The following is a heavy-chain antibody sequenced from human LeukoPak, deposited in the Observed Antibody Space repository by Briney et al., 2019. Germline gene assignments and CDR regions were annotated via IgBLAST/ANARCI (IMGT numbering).Heavy chain of an antibody. V-gene: IGHV3-33*08. J-gene: IGHJ4*02. CDR3: ARGGEYSNSWYREGDFDY. CDR1: GFTFSIHG. D-gene: IGHD6-13*01. Sequence: GGSLRLSCAASGFTFSIHGMNWVRQTPGKGLEWAAAIWYDGSNKYYADSVKGRFTISRDNSKNTLYLQMNSLSAEDTAVYYCARGGEYSNSWYREGDFDYWGQGTLVTVSS. CDR2: IWYDGSNK.